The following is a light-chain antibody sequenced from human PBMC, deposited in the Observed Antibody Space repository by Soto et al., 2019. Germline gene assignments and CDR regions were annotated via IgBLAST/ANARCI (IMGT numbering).Light chain of an antibody. V-gene: IGKV1-5*01. Sequence: DIQMTQSPSTLSASVGDRVTITCRASQSISSWLAWYQQKPGKAPKLLIYDASSLESGVPSRFSGSGSGTEFALTISSLQPDDFATYYCQQYNSYSGTLGQGTKVQL. CDR3: QQYNSYSGT. CDR1: QSISSW. J-gene: IGKJ1*01. CDR2: DAS.